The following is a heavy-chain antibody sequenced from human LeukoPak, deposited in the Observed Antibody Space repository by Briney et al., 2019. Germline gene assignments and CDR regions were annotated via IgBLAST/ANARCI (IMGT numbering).Heavy chain of an antibody. V-gene: IGHV3-23*01. Sequence: PGGSLRLSCAASGFTFGSYAMSWVRQAPGKGLEWVSAISGSGGSTYYADSVKGRFTISRDNSKNTLYLQMNSLRAEDTAVYYCAKFLPTHIVVADYYFDYWGQGTLVTVSS. CDR3: AKFLPTHIVVADYYFDY. D-gene: IGHD2-21*01. CDR2: ISGSGGST. CDR1: GFTFGSYA. J-gene: IGHJ4*02.